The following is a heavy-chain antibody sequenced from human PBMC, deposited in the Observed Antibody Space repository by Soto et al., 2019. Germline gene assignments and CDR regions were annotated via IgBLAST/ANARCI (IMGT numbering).Heavy chain of an antibody. Sequence: GGSLRLSCAASGFTFSSYSMNWVRQAPGKGLEWVSSISSSSSYIYYADSVKGRFTISRDSAKNSLYLQMNSLRAEDTAVYYCATAGGYDKNAFDIWGQGTMVTVSS. D-gene: IGHD5-12*01. CDR1: GFTFSSYS. CDR3: ATAGGYDKNAFDI. CDR2: ISSSSSYI. J-gene: IGHJ3*02. V-gene: IGHV3-21*01.